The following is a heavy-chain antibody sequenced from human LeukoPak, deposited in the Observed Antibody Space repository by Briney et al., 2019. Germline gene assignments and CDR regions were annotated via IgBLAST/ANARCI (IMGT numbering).Heavy chain of an antibody. Sequence: KFSETLSLTCAVYGGSFSGYYWSWIRQPPGKGLEGIVKISHSGSTNYNPSLKSRVTTSEDTSKNQFSLKLSSVTAADTAVYYCARRLNQWLVREARLDYWGQGTLVTVSS. J-gene: IGHJ4*02. CDR3: ARRLNQWLVREARLDY. CDR2: ISHSGST. V-gene: IGHV4-34*01. CDR1: GGSFSGYY. D-gene: IGHD6-19*01.